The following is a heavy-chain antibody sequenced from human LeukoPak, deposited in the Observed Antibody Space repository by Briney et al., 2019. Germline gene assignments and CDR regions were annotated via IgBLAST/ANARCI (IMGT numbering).Heavy chain of an antibody. CDR2: VSSGGDT. CDR1: GFTVSPNY. D-gene: IGHD1-26*01. J-gene: IGHJ4*02. CDR3: TRGVWD. Sequence: GGSLRLSCAASGFTVSPNYMNWVRQAPGKGLEWVSVVSSGGDTYYADSVRGRFVISRDHSKNTLYLQMNGLRAEDTAVYYCTRGVWDWGQGTLVTVSS. V-gene: IGHV3-53*01.